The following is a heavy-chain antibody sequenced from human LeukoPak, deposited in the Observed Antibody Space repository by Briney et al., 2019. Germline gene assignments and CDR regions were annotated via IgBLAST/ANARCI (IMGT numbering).Heavy chain of an antibody. D-gene: IGHD3-3*01. CDR1: GFTFNNYA. V-gene: IGHV3-23*01. Sequence: PGGSLRLSCAASGFTFNNYAASWVRQAPGKGREWVSAFVGGYTTYYADSVKGRFTISRDNSRNTLYLQMNTLRAEDTAVYYCAKQARYSNFWSGYLYYFDYWGQGTLVTVSS. CDR3: AKQARYSNFWSGYLYYFDY. CDR2: FVGGYTT. J-gene: IGHJ4*02.